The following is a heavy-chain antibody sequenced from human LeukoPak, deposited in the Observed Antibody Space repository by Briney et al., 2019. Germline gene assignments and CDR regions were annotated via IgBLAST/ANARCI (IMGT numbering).Heavy chain of an antibody. J-gene: IGHJ4*02. CDR3: ERTPPNWGADY. Sequence: ASVKVSCKASGGTFSSYAINWVRQATGQGLEWMGWMSPNSGNTGYAQKFQGRVTMTRNTAISTAYMELSSLRSEDTAVYYCERTPPNWGADYWGQGTLVTVSS. CDR2: MSPNSGNT. V-gene: IGHV1-8*02. D-gene: IGHD7-27*01. CDR1: GGTFSSYA.